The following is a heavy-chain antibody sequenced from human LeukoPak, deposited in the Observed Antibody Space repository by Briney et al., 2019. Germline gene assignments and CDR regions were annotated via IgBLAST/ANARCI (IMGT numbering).Heavy chain of an antibody. J-gene: IGHJ4*02. V-gene: IGHV3-21*01. CDR1: GFTFSSFN. D-gene: IGHD5-24*01. CDR3: AIEMPPQYYFDY. Sequence: GGSLRLSCAASGFTFSSFNMNWVRQAPGKAMEWVSSITSSGTHIFYADSVRGRFTISRDNAKNSLYLQMNSLRAEDTAVYYCAIEMPPQYYFDYWGQGTLVTVSS. CDR2: ITSSGTHI.